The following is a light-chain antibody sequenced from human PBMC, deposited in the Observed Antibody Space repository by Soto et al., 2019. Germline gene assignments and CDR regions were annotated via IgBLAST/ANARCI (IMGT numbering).Light chain of an antibody. V-gene: IGKV3D-20*02. CDR1: QSVSSSY. Sequence: IFLPQSPGTLSLSLCDIAALSCRASQSVSSSYLAWYQQKPGQAPRLLIYAASSRATGIPDRFSGSGSGTDFTLTISSLEPEDFAVYYCQQRSNWPRTFGQGTKVDI. CDR2: AAS. J-gene: IGKJ1*01. CDR3: QQRSNWPRT.